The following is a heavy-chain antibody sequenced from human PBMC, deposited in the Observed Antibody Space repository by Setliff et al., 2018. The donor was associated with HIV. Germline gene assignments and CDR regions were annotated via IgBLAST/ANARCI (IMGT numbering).Heavy chain of an antibody. CDR2: VHSDDSIT. CDR1: GFTFSDYW. CDR3: AREPIYCSGGDCYSGLGWFDP. V-gene: IGHV3-74*01. D-gene: IGHD2-15*01. J-gene: IGHJ5*02. Sequence: PGGSLRLSCAASGFTFSDYWMHWIRQAPGKGLLWVARVHSDDSITNYADSVKGRFTISRDNAKNTLYLQMNSLRAEDTAVYYCAREPIYCSGGDCYSGLGWFDPWGQGTLVTVSS.